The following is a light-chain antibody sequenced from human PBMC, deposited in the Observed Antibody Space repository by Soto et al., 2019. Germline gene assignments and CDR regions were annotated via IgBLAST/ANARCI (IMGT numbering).Light chain of an antibody. J-gene: IGKJ4*01. CDR2: IAS. CDR3: RQHRNWPLT. V-gene: IGKV3-11*01. Sequence: EIVLTHSPGTLSLSPGDRCTLSCRASQNLGPLYLAFFQQKSGQAPRLLIYIASRRATGIPARFSASGSGTGLPLALRSLEPEDFAVYWCRQHRNWPLTLGEGTTV. CDR1: QNLGPLY.